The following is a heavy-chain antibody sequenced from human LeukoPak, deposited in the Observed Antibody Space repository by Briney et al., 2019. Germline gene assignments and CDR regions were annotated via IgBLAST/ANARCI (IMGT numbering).Heavy chain of an antibody. Sequence: SETLSLTCTVSGGSISSYYWSWIRQPAGKGPEWIGCIYSSGSTNYNPSLKSRVTMSVDTSKNQFSLKLSSVTAADTAVYYCARDVVVPATANYYHYYYYMDVWGKGTAVTVSS. CDR3: ARDVVVPATANYYHYYYYMDV. CDR2: IYSSGST. V-gene: IGHV4-4*07. CDR1: GGSISSYY. J-gene: IGHJ6*03. D-gene: IGHD2-2*01.